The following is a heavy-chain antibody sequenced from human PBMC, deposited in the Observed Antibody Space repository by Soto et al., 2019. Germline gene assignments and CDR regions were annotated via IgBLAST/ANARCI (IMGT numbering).Heavy chain of an antibody. V-gene: IGHV1-2*04. CDR3: ARDIGSGPQYYFDY. CDR1: GYTFTGYY. Sequence: QVQLVQSGAEVKKPGASVKVSCKASGYTFTGYYMRWVRQAPGQGLEWMGWINPNSGGTKYAKKFQGWVTMTRDTSISTAYMELRRLRSDDTAVYFCARDIGSGPQYYFDYWGQGTLVTVSS. CDR2: INPNSGGT. D-gene: IGHD6-19*01. J-gene: IGHJ4*02.